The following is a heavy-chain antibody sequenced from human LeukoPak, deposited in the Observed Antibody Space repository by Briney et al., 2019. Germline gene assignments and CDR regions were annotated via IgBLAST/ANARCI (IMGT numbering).Heavy chain of an antibody. V-gene: IGHV3-15*01. D-gene: IGHD3-22*01. CDR3: ITDENYYDSSGYHYRDY. CDR2: IKSKTDGGTA. CDR1: GFSFSNAW. Sequence: KPGGSLRLSCAASGFSFSNAWMNWVRQAPGKGLEWVGLIKSKTDGGTADYAAPVKGRFTISRDDSKNTVHLQMNSLKTEDTAVYYCITDENYYDSSGYHYRDYWGQGTLVTVSS. J-gene: IGHJ4*02.